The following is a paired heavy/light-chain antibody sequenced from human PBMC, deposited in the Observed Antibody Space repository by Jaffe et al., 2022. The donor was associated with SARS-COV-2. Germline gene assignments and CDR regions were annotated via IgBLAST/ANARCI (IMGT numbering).Heavy chain of an antibody. CDR3: ARGSSYSSSWLDAFDI. CDR1: GGTFSSYA. D-gene: IGHD6-13*01. Sequence: QVQLVQSGAEVKKPGSSVKVSCKASGGTFSSYAISWVRQAPGQGLEWMGGIIPIFGTANYAQKFQGRVTITADESTSTAYMELSSLRSEDTAVYYCARGSSYSSSWLDAFDIWGQGTMVTVSS. CDR2: IIPIFGTA. V-gene: IGHV1-69*01. J-gene: IGHJ3*02.
Light chain of an antibody. CDR1: QSLVYSDGNTY. CDR3: MQGTHWPPEYT. V-gene: IGKV2-30*01. Sequence: DVVMTQSPLSLPVTLGQPASISCRSSQSLVYSDGNTYLNWFQQRPGQSPRRLIYKVSNRDSGVPDRFSGSGSGTDFTLKISRVEAEDVGVYYCMQGTHWPPEYTFGQGTKLEIK. J-gene: IGKJ2*01. CDR2: KVS.